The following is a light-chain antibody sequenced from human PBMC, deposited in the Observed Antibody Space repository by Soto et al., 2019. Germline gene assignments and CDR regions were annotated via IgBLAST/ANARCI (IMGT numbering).Light chain of an antibody. CDR3: QQYYPYPRT. Sequence: AIRMTQSPSSLSASIGDRVTITCRASQGIGTYLAWYQQKPGKAPNLLIYAASILESGVPSRFSGSGSGSDFTLPIRTRQSEDFEIYYSQQYYPYPRTCAQGTRVEI. V-gene: IGKV1-8*01. J-gene: IGKJ1*01. CDR2: AAS. CDR1: QGIGTY.